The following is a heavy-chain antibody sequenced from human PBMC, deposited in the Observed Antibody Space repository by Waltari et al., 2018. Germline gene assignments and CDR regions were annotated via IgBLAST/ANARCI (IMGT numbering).Heavy chain of an antibody. V-gene: IGHV1-18*01. CDR1: GYTFNAYA. D-gene: IGHD1-20*01. CDR3: AREYNYFDF. CDR2: ISAYNGDT. Sequence: QVQLVQSGAEVKQPGAAVKVSCKASGYTFNAYALSWVRQAPGQGLEWMGWISAYNGDTNYAQKIQGRFTMTTDTSTNTAYMELKNLRSDDTAVYYCAREYNYFDFWGQGSLVTVSS. J-gene: IGHJ4*02.